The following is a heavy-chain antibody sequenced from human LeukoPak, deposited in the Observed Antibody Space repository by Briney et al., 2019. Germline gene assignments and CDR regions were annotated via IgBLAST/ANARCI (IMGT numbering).Heavy chain of an antibody. CDR3: HHIGEVMITFGGVIVPSDY. CDR2: INHSGST. V-gene: IGHV4-34*01. Sequence: PSETLSLTCAVYGGSFSGYYWSWIRQPPGKGLEWIGEINHSGSTNYNPSLKSRVTISVDTSKNQFSLKLSSVTAADTAVYYCHHIGEVMITFGGVIVPSDYWGQGTLVTVSS. CDR1: GGSFSGYY. D-gene: IGHD3-16*02. J-gene: IGHJ4*02.